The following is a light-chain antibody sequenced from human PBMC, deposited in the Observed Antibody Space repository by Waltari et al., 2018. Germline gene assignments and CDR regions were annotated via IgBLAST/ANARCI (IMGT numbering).Light chain of an antibody. J-gene: IGKJ3*01. CDR3: VQAIAFPFT. V-gene: IGKV2-40*01. CDR1: QSLLHSNGNTY. CDR2: RGS. Sequence: DIVMTQTPLSLPITPGEPASISCRSSQSLLHSNGNTYLHWYLQKPGQSPQLLIYRGSNRASGIPDRFSSRGSGTDFTLKISKVEAEDVGVYYCVQAIAFPFTFGPGTKLDIK.